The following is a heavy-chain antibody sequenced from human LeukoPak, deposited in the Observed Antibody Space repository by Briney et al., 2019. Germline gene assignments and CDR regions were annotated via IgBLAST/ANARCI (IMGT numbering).Heavy chain of an antibody. CDR2: IRYDGSNK. CDR3: AKRRYDSSGHFDS. Sequence: GGSLRLSCAASGFTFSSYSMNWVRQAPGKGLEWVAFIRYDGSNKYYADSVKGRFTISKDNSKNTLYMRMSSLRAEDTAVYFCAKRRYDSSGHFDSWGQGTLVTVSS. D-gene: IGHD3-22*01. V-gene: IGHV3-30*02. J-gene: IGHJ4*02. CDR1: GFTFSSYS.